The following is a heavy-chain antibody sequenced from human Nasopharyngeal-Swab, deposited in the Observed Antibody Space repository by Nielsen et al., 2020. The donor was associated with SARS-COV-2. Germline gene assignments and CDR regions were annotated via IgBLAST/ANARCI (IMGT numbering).Heavy chain of an antibody. CDR2: ISYDGSNK. V-gene: IGHV3-30*04. CDR1: GFTFSSYA. J-gene: IGHJ6*02. CDR3: AKDAGRGWYYYYGMDV. D-gene: IGHD6-13*01. Sequence: GESLKISCAASGFTFSSYAMHWVRQAPGKGLEWVAVISYDGSNKYYADSVKGRFTISRDNSKNTLYLQMNSLRAEDTAVYYCAKDAGRGWYYYYGMDVWGQGTTVTVSS.